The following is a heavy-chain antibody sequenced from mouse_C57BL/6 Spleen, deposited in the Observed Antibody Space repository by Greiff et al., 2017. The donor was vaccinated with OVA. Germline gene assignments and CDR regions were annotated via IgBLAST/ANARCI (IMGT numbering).Heavy chain of an antibody. Sequence: EVQVVESGGDLVKPGGSLKLSCAASGFTFSSYGMSWVRQTPDKRLEWIATISSGGSYTYYPDSVKGRFTISRDNAKNTLYLQMSSLKSEDTAMYYCARHDGYYGYFDVWGTGTTGTVSS. CDR1: GFTFSSYG. CDR2: ISSGGSYT. D-gene: IGHD2-3*01. J-gene: IGHJ1*03. V-gene: IGHV5-6*01. CDR3: ARHDGYYGYFDV.